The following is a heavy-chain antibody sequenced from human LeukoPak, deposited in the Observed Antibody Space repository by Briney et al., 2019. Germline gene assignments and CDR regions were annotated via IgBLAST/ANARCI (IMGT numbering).Heavy chain of an antibody. CDR1: GYTLTELS. D-gene: IGHD3-10*01. V-gene: IGHV1-24*01. Sequence: GASVKVSCKVSGYTLTELSMHWVRQAPGKGLEWMGGFDPEDGETIYAQKFQSRVTMTEDTSTDTAYMELSSLRSEDTAVYYCATAGAYGSGSEVTFDYWGQGTLVTVSS. J-gene: IGHJ4*02. CDR2: FDPEDGET. CDR3: ATAGAYGSGSEVTFDY.